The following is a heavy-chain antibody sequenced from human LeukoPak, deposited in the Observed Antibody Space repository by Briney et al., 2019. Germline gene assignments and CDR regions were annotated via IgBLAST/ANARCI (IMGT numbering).Heavy chain of an antibody. D-gene: IGHD3-10*01. Sequence: GGSLRLSCAASGFTFSDYYMSWIRQAPGKGLEWVSYISSSGSTIYYADSVKGRFTISRDNAKNSLYLQMNSLRAEDTAVYYCAKDQRYYYGSGTGHWFDPWGQGTLVTVSS. V-gene: IGHV3-11*01. CDR3: AKDQRYYYGSGTGHWFDP. CDR1: GFTFSDYY. J-gene: IGHJ5*02. CDR2: ISSSGSTI.